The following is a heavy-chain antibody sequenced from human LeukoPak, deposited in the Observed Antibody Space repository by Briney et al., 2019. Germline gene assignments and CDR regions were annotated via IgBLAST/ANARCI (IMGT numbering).Heavy chain of an antibody. CDR3: APPGGIYYYDSSGYRQRFDY. CDR2: ISGSGGST. CDR1: GFTFSSYA. J-gene: IGHJ4*02. D-gene: IGHD3-22*01. V-gene: IGHV3-23*01. Sequence: PGGSLRLSCAASGFTFSSYAMSWVRQAPGKGLEWVSAISGSGGSTYYADSVKGRFTISRDNAKNSLYLQMNSLRAEDTAVYYCAPPGGIYYYDSSGYRQRFDYWGQGTLVTVSS.